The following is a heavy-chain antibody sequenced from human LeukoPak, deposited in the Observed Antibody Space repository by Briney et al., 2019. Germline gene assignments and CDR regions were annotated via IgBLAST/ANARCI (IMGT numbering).Heavy chain of an antibody. D-gene: IGHD3-9*01. CDR3: ARGKRYYDILTRPFDY. J-gene: IGHJ4*02. V-gene: IGHV4-39*01. CDR2: IYYSGST. CDR1: GGSISSSSYY. Sequence: SETLSLTCTVSGGSISSSSYYWGWIRQPPGKGLEWIGNIYYSGSTYYNPSLKSRVTISVDTSKNQFSLKLSSVTAADTAVYYCARGKRYYDILTRPFDYWGQGTLVTVSS.